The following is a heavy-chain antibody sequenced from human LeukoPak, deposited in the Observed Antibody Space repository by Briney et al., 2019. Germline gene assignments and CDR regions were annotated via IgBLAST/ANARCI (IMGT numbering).Heavy chain of an antibody. J-gene: IGHJ4*02. CDR2: IYYSGST. V-gene: IGHV4-39*07. D-gene: IGHD3-10*01. CDR3: ARVGRITMVRGALDY. Sequence: SEALSLTCTVSGGSISSSSYYWGWIRQPPGKGLEWIGSIYYSGSTYYNPSLKSRVTISVDTSKNQFSLKLSSVTAADTAVYYCARVGRITMVRGALDYWGQGTLVTVSS. CDR1: GGSISSSSYY.